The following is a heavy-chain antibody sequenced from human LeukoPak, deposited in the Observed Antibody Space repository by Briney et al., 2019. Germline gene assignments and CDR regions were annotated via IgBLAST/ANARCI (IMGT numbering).Heavy chain of an antibody. CDR2: IYYSGST. CDR3: ARSDWMRWFDP. D-gene: IGHD1-1*01. Sequence: PSETLSLTCTVSGGSINNYYWSWIRQPPGKGLEWIGYIYYSGSTTYNPSLKSRVTISVDTSKNQFSLKLSPVTAADTAVYYCARSDWMRWFDPWGQRTLVTVSS. CDR1: GGSINNYY. V-gene: IGHV4-59*08. J-gene: IGHJ5*02.